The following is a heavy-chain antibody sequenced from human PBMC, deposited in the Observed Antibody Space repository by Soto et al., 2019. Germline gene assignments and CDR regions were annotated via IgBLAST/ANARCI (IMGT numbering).Heavy chain of an antibody. CDR2: IYYSGST. CDR3: ARGSNILTGYYSNWFDP. V-gene: IGHV4-59*01. CDR1: GGSISSYY. D-gene: IGHD3-9*01. J-gene: IGHJ5*02. Sequence: SEPLSLTCTVFGGSISSYYWSWIRHPPGKGLEWIGYIYYSGSTNYNPSLKSRVTISVDTSKNQFSLKLSSVTAADTAVYYCARGSNILTGYYSNWFDPWGQGTLVTVSS.